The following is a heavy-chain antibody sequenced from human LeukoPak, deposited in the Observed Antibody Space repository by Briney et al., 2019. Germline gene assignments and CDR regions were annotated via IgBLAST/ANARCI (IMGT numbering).Heavy chain of an antibody. CDR2: ISSSSSTI. CDR1: AFTFSSYS. D-gene: IGHD2-2*02. V-gene: IGHV3-48*01. Sequence: GGSLRLSCAASAFTFSSYSMNWVRQAPGKGLEWVSYISSSSSTIYYADSVKGRFTISRDNAKNSLYLQMNSLRAEDTAVYYCAILAVVPAAIGGAFDIWGQGTMVTVSS. J-gene: IGHJ3*02. CDR3: AILAVVPAAIGGAFDI.